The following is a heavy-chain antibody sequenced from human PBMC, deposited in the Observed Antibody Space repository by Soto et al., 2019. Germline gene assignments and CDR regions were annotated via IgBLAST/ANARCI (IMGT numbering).Heavy chain of an antibody. CDR3: AVAARPNYYYYGMDV. D-gene: IGHD6-6*01. CDR2: IIPIFGTA. Sequence: SVKVSCKASGGTFSSYAISWVRQAPGQGLEWMGGIIPIFGTANYAQKFQGRVTITADKPTSTAYMELSSLRSEDTAVYYCAVAARPNYYYYGMDVWGQGTTVTSP. V-gene: IGHV1-69*06. J-gene: IGHJ6*02. CDR1: GGTFSSYA.